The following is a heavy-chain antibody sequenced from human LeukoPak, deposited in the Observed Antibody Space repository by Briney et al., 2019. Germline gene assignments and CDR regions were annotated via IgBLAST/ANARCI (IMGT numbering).Heavy chain of an antibody. V-gene: IGHV3-23*01. CDR3: AKGHNILTGYFSFDY. D-gene: IGHD3-9*01. Sequence: PGGSLRLSCAASGFTFSSYAMSWVRQAPGKGLEWVSAISGSGGSTYYADSVKGRFTISRDNSKNTLYLQMNSLRAEDTAVYYCAKGHNILTGYFSFDYWGQGTLVTVSS. J-gene: IGHJ4*02. CDR2: ISGSGGST. CDR1: GFTFSSYA.